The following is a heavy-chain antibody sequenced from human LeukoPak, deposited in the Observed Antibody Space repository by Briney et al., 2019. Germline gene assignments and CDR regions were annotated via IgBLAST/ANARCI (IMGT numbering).Heavy chain of an antibody. CDR3: AACGRVTGDAFDI. CDR1: GYTLTELS. Sequence: GASVKVSCKVSGYTLTELSMHWVRQAPGKGLEWLGGFDPEDGETIYAQKFQGRVTMTEDTSTDTAYMELSSLRSEDTAVYYCAACGRVTGDAFDIWGQGTMVTVSS. V-gene: IGHV1-24*01. J-gene: IGHJ3*02. D-gene: IGHD2-21*02. CDR2: FDPEDGET.